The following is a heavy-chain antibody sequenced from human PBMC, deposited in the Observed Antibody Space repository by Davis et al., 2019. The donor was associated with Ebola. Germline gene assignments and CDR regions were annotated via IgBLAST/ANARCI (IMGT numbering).Heavy chain of an antibody. J-gene: IGHJ4*02. CDR2: ISSSSSYI. V-gene: IGHV3-21*01. D-gene: IGHD5-18*01. CDR3: AKDRYSGAYTVPYY. CDR1: GFTFSSYN. Sequence: GGSLRLSCAASGFTFSSYNMNWVRQAPGKGLEWVSSISSSSSYIYYADSVKGRFTISRDNAKNSLYLQMNSLRAEDTAIYYCAKDRYSGAYTVPYYWGQGTLVTVSS.